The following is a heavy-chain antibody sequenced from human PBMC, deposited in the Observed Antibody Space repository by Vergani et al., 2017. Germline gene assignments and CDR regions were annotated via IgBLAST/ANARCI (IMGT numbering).Heavy chain of an antibody. CDR2: IYTSGST. CDR1: GGSISSGSYY. J-gene: IGHJ4*02. V-gene: IGHV4-61*02. CDR3: ARARQWYGSGSYYCYDY. Sequence: QVQLQESGPGLVKPSQTLSLTCTVSGGSISSGSYYWSWIRQPAGKGLEWIGRIYTSGSTNYNPSLKSRVTISVDTSKNQFSLKLSSVTAADTAVYYCARARQWYGSGSYYCYDYWGQGTLVTVSS. D-gene: IGHD3-10*01.